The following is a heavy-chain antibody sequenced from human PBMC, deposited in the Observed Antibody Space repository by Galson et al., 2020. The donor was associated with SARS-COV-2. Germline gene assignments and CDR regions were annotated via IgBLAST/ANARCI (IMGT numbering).Heavy chain of an antibody. J-gene: IGHJ6*02. CDR2: ISSDGINK. Sequence: GESLKISCAASGFTFTTYPMSWVRQPAGKGLEWLAIISSDGINKYYADSVKGRVTISRDNSRNTLYLQLNSLRGEDTAVYFCARDVGAYIGDGENYYYGMDVWGQGNTVTVSS. CDR3: ARDVGAYIGDGENYYYGMDV. CDR1: GFTFTTYP. D-gene: IGHD3-3*01. V-gene: IGHV3-30*04.